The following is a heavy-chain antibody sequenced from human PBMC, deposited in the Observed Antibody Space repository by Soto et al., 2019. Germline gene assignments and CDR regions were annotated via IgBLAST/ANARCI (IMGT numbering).Heavy chain of an antibody. CDR2: IGSGAGTFV. D-gene: IGHD3-22*01. Sequence: GGSLRLSCAVSGFTFTNFGMIWVRQAPGKGLEWVSFIGSGAGTFVSYADSVKGRFTISRDNAKNTLSLQMNSLRAEDTAVYYCAREIYDDYDSSGFDHWGQGTLVTVSS. CDR3: AREIYDDYDSSGFDH. CDR1: GFTFTNFG. V-gene: IGHV3-48*04. J-gene: IGHJ4*02.